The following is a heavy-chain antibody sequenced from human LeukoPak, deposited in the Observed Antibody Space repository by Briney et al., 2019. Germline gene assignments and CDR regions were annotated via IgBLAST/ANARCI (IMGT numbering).Heavy chain of an antibody. CDR1: GFTFSSSG. Sequence: QSGGSLRLSCAASGFTFSSSGMHWVRQAPGKGLEWVAVISYDGSNKYYADSVKGRFTISRDNSKNTLYLQMNSLRAEDTAVYYCARSGRDGYNWDAFDIWGQGTMVTISS. J-gene: IGHJ3*02. CDR3: ARSGRDGYNWDAFDI. D-gene: IGHD5-24*01. V-gene: IGHV3-30*03. CDR2: ISYDGSNK.